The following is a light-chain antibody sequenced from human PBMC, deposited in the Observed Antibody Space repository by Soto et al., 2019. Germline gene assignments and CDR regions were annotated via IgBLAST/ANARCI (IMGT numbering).Light chain of an antibody. CDR2: DAS. CDR3: QHRSKWLYT. CDR1: QSVSLS. J-gene: IGKJ2*01. V-gene: IGKV3-11*01. Sequence: EIVLTQSPATLSLSPGGRATLSCRASQSVSLSLAWYQQKPGQAPRLLIYDASKRASGFPARFSGSGSGTDFTLTISSLEPEDFAFYYCQHRSKWLYTFGQGTKVDIK.